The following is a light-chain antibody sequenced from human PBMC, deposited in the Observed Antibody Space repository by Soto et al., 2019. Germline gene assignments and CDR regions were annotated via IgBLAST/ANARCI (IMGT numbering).Light chain of an antibody. CDR2: GVS. V-gene: IGKV3-20*01. Sequence: ETVLTQSPGTLSLSPGERATLSCRASQSVSSSHLAWYQQKPGQAPRLLIYGVSRRATGIPDRFSGSGSGTDFTLTISRLEPEDFAVYYCQQYGSSPITFGQGTRLEIK. CDR1: QSVSSSH. CDR3: QQYGSSPIT. J-gene: IGKJ5*01.